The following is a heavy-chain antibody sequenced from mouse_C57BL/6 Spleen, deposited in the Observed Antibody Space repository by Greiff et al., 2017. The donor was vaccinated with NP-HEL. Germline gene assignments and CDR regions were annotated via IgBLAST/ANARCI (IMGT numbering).Heavy chain of an antibody. CDR1: GYTFTSYW. J-gene: IGHJ3*01. Sequence: QVQLKQPGAELVMPGASVKLSCKASGYTFTSYWMHWVKQRPGQGLEWIGEIDPSDSYTNYNQKFKGKSTLTVDKSSSTAYMQLSSLTSEDSAVYYCARIVTTSAYWGQGTLVTVSA. CDR3: ARIVTTSAY. V-gene: IGHV1-69*01. CDR2: IDPSDSYT. D-gene: IGHD2-5*01.